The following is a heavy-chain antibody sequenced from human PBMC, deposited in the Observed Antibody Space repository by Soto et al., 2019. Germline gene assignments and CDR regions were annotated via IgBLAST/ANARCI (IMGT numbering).Heavy chain of an antibody. D-gene: IGHD3-16*01. Sequence: QVQLQQWGAGLLKPSETLSLTCAVYGGSFSGYTWIWIRQPPGKGLEWIGEINHSGTTNHNPSLKSRVTISVATSKKQCSLRLTSVTAADTAVYYCARGSDYTSSFDYWGQGTLVTVSS. CDR3: ARGSDYTSSFDY. CDR1: GGSFSGYT. V-gene: IGHV4-34*01. J-gene: IGHJ4*02. CDR2: INHSGTT.